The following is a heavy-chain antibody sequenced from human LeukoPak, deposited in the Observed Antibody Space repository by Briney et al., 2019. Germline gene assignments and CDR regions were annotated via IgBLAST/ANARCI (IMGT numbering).Heavy chain of an antibody. CDR2: INPSRNT. J-gene: IGHJ4*02. D-gene: IGHD3-3*01. CDR3: GRRYDFWSGYPPPLDY. CDR1: GGSFSGYY. Sequence: SETLSLTCAVFGGSFSGYYWNWIRQPPGKGLEWIGQINPSRNTNYNPSLKSRVTISVDTSKKQFSLKLSSVTAADTAVYYCGRRYDFWSGYPPPLDYWGQGTLVTVSS. V-gene: IGHV4-34*01.